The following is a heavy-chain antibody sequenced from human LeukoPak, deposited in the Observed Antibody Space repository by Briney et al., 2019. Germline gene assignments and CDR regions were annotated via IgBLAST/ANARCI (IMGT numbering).Heavy chain of an antibody. D-gene: IGHD5-24*01. CDR1: GFSFNRYW. J-gene: IGHJ4*02. V-gene: IGHV3-74*01. Sequence: PGGSLRLSCAASGFSFNRYWMHLVRQVPGKGPVWVSRINSDGSTTNYADSVKGRFTISRDNTKSMMYLQMNSLSVEDTAVYYCARGGDGSNSLINYWGQGTLVTVSS. CDR2: INSDGSTT. CDR3: ARGGDGSNSLINY.